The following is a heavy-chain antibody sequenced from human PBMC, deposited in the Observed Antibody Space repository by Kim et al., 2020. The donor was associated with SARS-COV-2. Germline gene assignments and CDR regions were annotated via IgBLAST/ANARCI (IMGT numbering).Heavy chain of an antibody. CDR1: GGTFSSYT. CDR3: ASSPELERTNYYYYYGMDV. V-gene: IGHV1-69*02. J-gene: IGHJ6*02. D-gene: IGHD1-1*01. Sequence: SVKVSCKASGGTFSSYTISWVRQAPGQGLEWMGRIIPILGIANYAQKFQGRVTITADKSTSTAYMELSSLRSEDTAVYYCASSPELERTNYYYYYGMDVWGQGTTVTVSS. CDR2: IIPILGIA.